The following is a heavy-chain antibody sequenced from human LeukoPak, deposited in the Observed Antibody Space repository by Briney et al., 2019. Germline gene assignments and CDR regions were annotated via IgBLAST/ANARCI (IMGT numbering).Heavy chain of an antibody. V-gene: IGHV1-2*02. CDR2: INPNSGGT. CDR1: GYTFTGYY. Sequence: EASVKVSCKASGYTFTGYYMHWVRQAPGQGLEWMGWINPNSGGTNYAQKFQGRVTMTRDTSISTAYMELSRLRSDDTAVYYCARDPPKHIVVVTAIVSDYWGQGTLVTVSS. D-gene: IGHD2-21*02. CDR3: ARDPPKHIVVVTAIVSDY. J-gene: IGHJ4*02.